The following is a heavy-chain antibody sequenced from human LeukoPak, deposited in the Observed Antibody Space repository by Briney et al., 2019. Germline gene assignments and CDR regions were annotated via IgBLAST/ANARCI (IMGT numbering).Heavy chain of an antibody. Sequence: PGGSLRLSCAASGFTFSTYSMNWVRQAPGRGLEWVSSISSSSKYIYYADSVKGRFTISRDDAKNSLSLQMNSLRAEDTAVYYCARDLDVVVVPASWFYPWGQGTLVTVSS. J-gene: IGHJ5*02. CDR3: ARDLDVVVVPASWFYP. V-gene: IGHV3-21*01. D-gene: IGHD2-2*03. CDR1: GFTFSTYS. CDR2: ISSSSKYI.